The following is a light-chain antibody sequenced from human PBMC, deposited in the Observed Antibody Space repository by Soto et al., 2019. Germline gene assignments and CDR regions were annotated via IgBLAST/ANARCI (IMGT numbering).Light chain of an antibody. CDR2: DAS. CDR3: QQYDNLPMYT. V-gene: IGKV1-33*01. CDR1: QDINNY. Sequence: DIQMTQSPSSLSASVGDRVTITCQASQDINNYLNWYQQKPGKAPKLLIFDASNLETGVPSRFSGRGSGTEFTLTITSLQPEDIATYYCQQYDNLPMYTFGQGTKLEIK. J-gene: IGKJ2*01.